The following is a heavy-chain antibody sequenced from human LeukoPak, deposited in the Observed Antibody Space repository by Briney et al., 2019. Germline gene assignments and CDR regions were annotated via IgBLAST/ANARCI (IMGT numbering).Heavy chain of an antibody. Sequence: PGRSLRLSCAASGFTFSSYAMHWVRQAPGKGLEWVAVISYDGSNKYYADSVKGRFTISRDNAKNSLYLQMNSLRAEDTAVYYCARVVCSGGSCYSASDAFDIWGQGTMVTVSS. V-gene: IGHV3-30-3*01. J-gene: IGHJ3*02. CDR1: GFTFSSYA. CDR2: ISYDGSNK. CDR3: ARVVCSGGSCYSASDAFDI. D-gene: IGHD2-15*01.